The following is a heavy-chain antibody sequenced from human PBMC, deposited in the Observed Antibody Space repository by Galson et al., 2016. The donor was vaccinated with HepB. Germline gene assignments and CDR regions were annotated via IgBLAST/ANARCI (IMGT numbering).Heavy chain of an antibody. Sequence: SVKVSCKASGNAFSSYAFSWVRQAPGQGLEWMGGIIPSFVTPHYAERFQGRVTITADESTSMVYMELSGLRSEDTAVYYCARLADIGVEPDVRDHGVDVWGQGTTVTVSS. D-gene: IGHD2-2*01. CDR2: IIPSFVTP. CDR1: GNAFSSYA. CDR3: ARLADIGVEPDVRDHGVDV. V-gene: IGHV1-69*13. J-gene: IGHJ6*02.